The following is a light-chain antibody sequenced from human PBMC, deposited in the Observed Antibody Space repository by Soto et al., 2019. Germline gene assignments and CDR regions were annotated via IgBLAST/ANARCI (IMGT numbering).Light chain of an antibody. CDR2: WAS. CDR3: QQYHSFPLT. V-gene: IGKV4-1*01. Sequence: DIVMTQSPDSLAVSLGERATINCKSSQSVLHTATNKIWLAWYQQKPGQPPKLLIYWASNREGGVPDRFSASGSATDSTLTISRLQSEDAGVYYCQQYHSFPLTFGGGTKVEIK. J-gene: IGKJ4*01. CDR1: QSVLHTATNKIW.